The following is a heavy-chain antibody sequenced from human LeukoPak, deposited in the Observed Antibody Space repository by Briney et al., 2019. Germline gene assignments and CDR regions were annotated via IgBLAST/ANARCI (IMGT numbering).Heavy chain of an antibody. Sequence: SVKVSCKASGGTFSYYAISWVRQAPGQGLEWMGRIIPILGITNYAQKFQGRVTITADKSTSTAYMELSSLRSEDTAVYYCARARRATSSWLYWGQGTLVTVSS. J-gene: IGHJ4*02. D-gene: IGHD6-13*01. CDR3: ARARRATSSWLY. V-gene: IGHV1-69*04. CDR1: GGTFSYYA. CDR2: IIPILGIT.